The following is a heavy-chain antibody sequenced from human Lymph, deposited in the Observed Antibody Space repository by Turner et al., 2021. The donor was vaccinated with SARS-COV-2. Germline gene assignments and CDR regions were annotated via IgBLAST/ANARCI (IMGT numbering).Heavy chain of an antibody. V-gene: IGHV1-24*01. Sequence: QVQLVQSGAEVQKPGASVKVPCKVSGYTLTEFSMHWVRQAPGKGLEWMGGFDPEDGKTIYAQKFQDRVTMTEDTSTDTAYMELSSLRSEDTAVYYCATDRSSGWPHYYYYTMDVWGQGTTVTVSS. CDR3: ATDRSSGWPHYYYYTMDV. J-gene: IGHJ6*02. CDR1: GYTLTEFS. D-gene: IGHD6-19*01. CDR2: FDPEDGKT.